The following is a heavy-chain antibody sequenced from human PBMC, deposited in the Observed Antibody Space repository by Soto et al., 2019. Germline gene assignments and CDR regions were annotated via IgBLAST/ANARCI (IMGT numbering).Heavy chain of an antibody. CDR3: ARDPDRDGNGWYYFDL. CDR1: GFSFNAYC. Sequence: EVQLVESGGGLVQPGGSLRLSCEASGFSFNAYCMNWVRQTPGGGLELVANIKQDGNEKYYVASVKGRFTISRDNAKNSLYLQMNGLTAEDPAVYVCARDPDRDGNGWYYFDLWGQGTLVTVSS. D-gene: IGHD6-19*01. J-gene: IGHJ4*02. CDR2: IKQDGNEK. V-gene: IGHV3-7*05.